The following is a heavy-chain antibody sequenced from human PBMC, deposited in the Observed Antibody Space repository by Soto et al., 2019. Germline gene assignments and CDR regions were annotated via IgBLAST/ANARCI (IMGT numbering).Heavy chain of an antibody. CDR1: GYTFTGYY. J-gene: IGHJ4*02. V-gene: IGHV1-2*04. CDR2: INPNSGGT. Sequence: ASVKVSCKASGYTFTGYYMHWVRQAPGQGLEWMGWINPNSGGTNYAQKFQGWVTMTRDTSISTAYMELSRLRSDDTAVYYCARCPGTNSSSLLDYWGQGTLVTVSS. CDR3: ARCPGTNSSSLLDY. D-gene: IGHD6-13*01.